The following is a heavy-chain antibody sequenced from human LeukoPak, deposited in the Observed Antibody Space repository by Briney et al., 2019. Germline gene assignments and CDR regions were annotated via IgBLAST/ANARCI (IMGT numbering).Heavy chain of an antibody. D-gene: IGHD5-18*01. CDR1: GGTFSSYA. CDR3: AVLLEWIQLDY. CDR2: IIPIFGTA. V-gene: IGHV1-69*05. J-gene: IGHJ4*02. Sequence: SVKVSCKASGGTFSSYAISWVRQAPGQGLEWMGGIIPIFGTAKSAQRFQGRVTITTAESTSTAYMEMSSLRSEDTAVYYCAVLLEWIQLDYWGQGTLVTVSS.